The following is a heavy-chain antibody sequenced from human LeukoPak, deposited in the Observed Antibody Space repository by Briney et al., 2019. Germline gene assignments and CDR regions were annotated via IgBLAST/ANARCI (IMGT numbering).Heavy chain of an antibody. J-gene: IGHJ5*02. CDR1: GHIFTTHY. V-gene: IGHV1-3*04. CDR2: VNTDNTKS. Sequence: ASVKVSCKTSGHIFTTHYIHWMRQAPGQRLEWLGRVNTDNTKSEYSQKFQGRVIITRDTSASTAYMELSRLRSDDTAVYYCARERRAIDPWGQGTLVTVSS. CDR3: ARERRAIDP.